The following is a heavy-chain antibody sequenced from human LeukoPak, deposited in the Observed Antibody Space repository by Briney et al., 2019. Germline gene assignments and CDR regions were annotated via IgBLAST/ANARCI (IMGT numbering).Heavy chain of an antibody. CDR3: ARGLRSSGWSLFDY. CDR2: IYSGGST. J-gene: IGHJ4*02. D-gene: IGHD6-19*01. V-gene: IGHV3-66*01. CDR1: GFTVSSNY. Sequence: GGSLRLSCAASGFTVSSNYMSWVRQAPGKGLEWVSVIYSGGSTYYADSVKGRFTISRDNPKNTLYLQMNSLRAEDTAVYYCARGLRSSGWSLFDYWGQGTLVTVSS.